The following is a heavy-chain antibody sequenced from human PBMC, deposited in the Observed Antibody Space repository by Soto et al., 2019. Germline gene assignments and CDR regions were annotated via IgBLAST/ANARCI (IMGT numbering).Heavy chain of an antibody. CDR3: ARGGYRNPYYYYYGMDV. Sequence: AGSLRLSCAASGFTFSSYAMHWVRQAPGKGLEYVSAISSNGGSTYYADSVKGRFTISRDNSKNTLYLQMGSLRAEDMAVYYCARGGYRNPYYYYYGMDVWGQGTTVTVSS. CDR2: ISSNGGST. D-gene: IGHD5-18*01. J-gene: IGHJ6*02. CDR1: GFTFSSYA. V-gene: IGHV3-64*02.